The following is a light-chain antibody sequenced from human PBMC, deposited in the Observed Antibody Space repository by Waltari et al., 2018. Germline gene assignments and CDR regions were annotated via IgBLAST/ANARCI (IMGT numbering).Light chain of an antibody. CDR2: WAS. J-gene: IGKJ5*01. Sequence: DIVLTQSPDSLAVSLGERATINCKSSQSVLYSSTNNNYLAWYKQKPGQPPKLLIYWASTRESGVPDRFSGSGSGADFTLTISSLQAEDVAVYYCQQYYSTPPITFGQGTRLEIK. CDR1: QSVLYSSTNNNY. CDR3: QQYYSTPPIT. V-gene: IGKV4-1*01.